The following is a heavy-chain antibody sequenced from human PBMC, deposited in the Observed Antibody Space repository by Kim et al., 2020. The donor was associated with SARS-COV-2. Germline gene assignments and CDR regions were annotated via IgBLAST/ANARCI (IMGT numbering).Heavy chain of an antibody. J-gene: IGHJ5*02. V-gene: IGHV7-4-1*01. D-gene: IGHD3-16*01. CDR1: GYTFTTYA. Sequence: ASVKVSCKASGYTFTTYAMNWVRQAPGQGLEWMGQINTNTGNPTYAQGFRGRIVFSLDTSDTTAYLQIASLKSEDTAVYYCARGRNWSAEGGIDPWGQGT. CDR3: ARGRNWSAEGGIDP. CDR2: INTNTGNP.